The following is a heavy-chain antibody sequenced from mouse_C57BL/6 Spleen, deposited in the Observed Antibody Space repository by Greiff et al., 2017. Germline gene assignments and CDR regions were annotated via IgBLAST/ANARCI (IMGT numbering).Heavy chain of an antibody. CDR3: ARVGNLLWYFDV. CDR1: GYTFTDYY. D-gene: IGHD2-1*01. Sequence: EVQLQQSGPVLVKPGASVKMSCKASGYTFTDYYMNWVKQSHGKSLEWIGVINPYNGGTSYNQKFKGKATLTVDKSSSTAYMELNSLTSEDSAVYYCARVGNLLWYFDVWGTGTTVTVSS. V-gene: IGHV1-19*01. CDR2: INPYNGGT. J-gene: IGHJ1*03.